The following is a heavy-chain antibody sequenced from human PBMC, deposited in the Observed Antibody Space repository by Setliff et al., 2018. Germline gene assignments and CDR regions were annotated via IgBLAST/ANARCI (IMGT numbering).Heavy chain of an antibody. CDR1: GDSINTPTYH. CDR2: IYYTGIT. J-gene: IGHJ5*02. Sequence: PSETLSLTCTVSGDSINTPTYHWGWVRQPPGKGLEWIGLIYYTGITYYNPSLKSRVTISEDMSENQISLKLNPATAADTAVYYCVRTFNGSPADRWGQGTLVTVSS. V-gene: IGHV4-39*01. CDR3: VRTFNGSPADR. D-gene: IGHD2-2*01.